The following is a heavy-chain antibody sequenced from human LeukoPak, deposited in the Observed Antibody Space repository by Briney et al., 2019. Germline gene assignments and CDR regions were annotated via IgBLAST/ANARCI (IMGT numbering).Heavy chain of an antibody. D-gene: IGHD6-6*01. V-gene: IGHV3-23*01. CDR2: ISGSGGST. J-gene: IGHJ4*02. CDR3: AKAGRIAARPDFDY. Sequence: PGGSLRLSCAVSGFTFSNYALGWVRQAPGKGLEWLSAISGSGGSTYYADSVKGRFTISRDNSKNTLYLQMNSLRAEDTAVYYCAKAGRIAARPDFDYWGQGTLVTVSS. CDR1: GFTFSNYA.